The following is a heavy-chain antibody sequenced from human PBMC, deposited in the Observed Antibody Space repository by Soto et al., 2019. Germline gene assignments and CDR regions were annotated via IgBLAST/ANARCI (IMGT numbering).Heavy chain of an antibody. CDR3: AKMISGGATDSDY. CDR2: ISGSGGST. Sequence: GESLKISCAASGFTFSSYAMSWVRQAPGKGLEWVSAISGSGGSTYYADSVKGRFTISRDNSKNTLYLQMNSLRAEDTAVYYCAKMISGGATDSDYWGQGTLVTVSS. J-gene: IGHJ4*02. D-gene: IGHD1-26*01. CDR1: GFTFSSYA. V-gene: IGHV3-23*01.